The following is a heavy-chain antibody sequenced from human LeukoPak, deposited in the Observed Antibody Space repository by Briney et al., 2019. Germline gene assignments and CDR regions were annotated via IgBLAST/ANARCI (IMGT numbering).Heavy chain of an antibody. CDR1: GFTFTTYA. D-gene: IGHD6-13*01. CDR3: AVMPPIIAAAGTSSNWFDP. J-gene: IGHJ5*02. V-gene: IGHV3-64D*09. Sequence: GGSLRLSCSASGFTFTTYAMHWVRQAPGKGLEYVSVISGDGGRTYYADSVKGRFTITRDNSKNTVYLQMTSLRTEDTAVYYCAVMPPIIAAAGTSSNWFDPWGQGTLVTVSS. CDR2: ISGDGGRT.